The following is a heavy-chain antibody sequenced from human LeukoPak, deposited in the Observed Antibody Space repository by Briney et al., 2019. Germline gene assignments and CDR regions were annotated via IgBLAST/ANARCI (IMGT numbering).Heavy chain of an antibody. CDR1: GYTFTNYG. Sequence: EASVTVSCKASGYTFTNYGFNWVRQAPGQGLEWMGWISAYNGNTNYAQKFQGGVTMTTDTSTSTAFMELRSLISDDTAVYYCAKAPRSGRLPPDYWGQGTLVTVSP. V-gene: IGHV1-18*01. D-gene: IGHD2-15*01. CDR3: AKAPRSGRLPPDY. CDR2: ISAYNGNT. J-gene: IGHJ4*02.